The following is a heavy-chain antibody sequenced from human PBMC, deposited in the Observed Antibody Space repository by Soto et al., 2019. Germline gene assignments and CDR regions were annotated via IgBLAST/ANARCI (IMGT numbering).Heavy chain of an antibody. J-gene: IGHJ4*02. V-gene: IGHV3-74*01. CDR2: VDSGGSST. D-gene: IGHD1-7*01. Sequence: GGSLRLSCVASGFTFSTYWMHWVRQAPGKGLVWVSRVDSGGSSTNYADSVKGRFTISRDNAKNTLYLQMSSLRAEDTGVYYCARDNWDSYWGQGTRVTVSS. CDR1: GFTFSTYW. CDR3: ARDNWDSY.